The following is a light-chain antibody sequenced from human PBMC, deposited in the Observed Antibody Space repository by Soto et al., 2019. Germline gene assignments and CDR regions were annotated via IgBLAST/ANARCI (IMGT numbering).Light chain of an antibody. CDR1: SSNIGGSNY. Sequence: QSVLTQPPSASGTPGQRVTISCSGSSSNIGGSNYVYWYQQLPGTASKLLIHSNNYRPSGVPERFSGSKSGTSGSLAISGLRSDDEAVYYCASWDVSLSAVVFGGGTQLTVL. V-gene: IGLV1-47*02. CDR2: SNN. CDR3: ASWDVSLSAVV. J-gene: IGLJ2*01.